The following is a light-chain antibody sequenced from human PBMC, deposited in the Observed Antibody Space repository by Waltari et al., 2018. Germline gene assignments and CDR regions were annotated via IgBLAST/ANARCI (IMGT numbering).Light chain of an antibody. J-gene: IGKJ1*01. Sequence: EIVLTQSPGPLSLSLGESATLSCRASQSIDSNYVAWYQQKPGQAPRLLLSGASTRATGIPDRFRGSESGTDFFTLTINRLEPEDFAVYYCQQYGFSSWTFGQGTK. CDR2: GAS. CDR3: QQYGFSSWT. CDR1: QSIDSNY. V-gene: IGKV3-20*01.